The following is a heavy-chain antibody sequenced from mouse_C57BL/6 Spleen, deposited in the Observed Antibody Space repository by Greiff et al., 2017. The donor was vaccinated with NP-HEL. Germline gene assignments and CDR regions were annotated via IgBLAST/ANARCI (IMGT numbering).Heavy chain of an antibody. J-gene: IGHJ2*01. Sequence: VQLQQPGAELVRPGSSVKLSCKASGYTFTSYWMHWVKQRPIQGLEWIGNIDPSDSETHYNQKFKDKATLTVDKSSSTAYMQLSSLTSEDSAVYYCARMTAQATPFDYWGQGTTLTVSS. CDR3: ARMTAQATPFDY. V-gene: IGHV1-52*01. CDR2: IDPSDSET. D-gene: IGHD3-2*02. CDR1: GYTFTSYW.